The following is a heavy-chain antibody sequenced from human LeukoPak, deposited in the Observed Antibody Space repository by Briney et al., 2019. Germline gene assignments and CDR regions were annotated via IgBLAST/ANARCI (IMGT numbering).Heavy chain of an antibody. V-gene: IGHV4-38-2*02. CDR3: ARLTQRLQQLVQYYYYYYMDV. D-gene: IGHD6-13*01. Sequence: SETLSLTCTVSGYSLSSGYYWGWIRPPPGKGLEWIGSSYHSGSTYYNPSLKSRVTISVDTSKNQFSLKLSSVTAADTAVYYCARLTQRLQQLVQYYYYYYMDVWGKGTTVTVSS. CDR1: GYSLSSGYY. J-gene: IGHJ6*03. CDR2: SYHSGST.